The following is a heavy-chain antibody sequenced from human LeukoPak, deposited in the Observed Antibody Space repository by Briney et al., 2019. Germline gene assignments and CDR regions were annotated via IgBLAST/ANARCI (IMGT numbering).Heavy chain of an antibody. CDR2: MNPNSGNT. J-gene: IGHJ5*02. CDR1: GYTFTSYD. CDR3: AGGGYYDFWSGYYTDWFDP. D-gene: IGHD3-3*01. Sequence: GASVKVSCKASGYTFTSYDINWERQATGQGLEWMGWMNPNSGNTGYAQRFQGRVTMTRNTSISTAYMELSSLRSEDTAVYYCAGGGYYDFWSGYYTDWFDPWGQGTLVTVSS. V-gene: IGHV1-8*01.